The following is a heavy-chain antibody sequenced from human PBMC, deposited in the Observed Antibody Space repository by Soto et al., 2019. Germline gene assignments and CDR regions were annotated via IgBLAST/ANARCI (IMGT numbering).Heavy chain of an antibody. CDR3: ARGSSGWYYYGMDV. CDR1: GGSFSGYY. D-gene: IGHD6-19*01. Sequence: SETLSLNCAVYGGSFSGYYWSWIRQPPGKGLEWIGEINHSGSTNYNPSLKSRVTISVDTSKNQFSLKLSSVTAADTAVYYCARGSSGWYYYGMDVWGQGTTVTVSS. J-gene: IGHJ6*02. V-gene: IGHV4-34*01. CDR2: INHSGST.